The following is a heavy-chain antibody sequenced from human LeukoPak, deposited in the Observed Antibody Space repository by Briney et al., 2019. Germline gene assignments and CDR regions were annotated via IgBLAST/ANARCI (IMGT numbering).Heavy chain of an antibody. J-gene: IGHJ3*02. CDR3: ARGYFYDILTGYYWSSGDAFDI. CDR2: ISAYNGNT. CDR1: GYTFTSYG. Sequence: ASVKVSCKASGYTFTSYGISWVRQAPGQGLEWMGWISAYNGNTNYAQKLQGRVTMTTDTSTSTAYMELRSLRSDDTAVYYCARGYFYDILTGYYWSSGDAFDIWGQGTMVTVSS. V-gene: IGHV1-18*01. D-gene: IGHD3-9*01.